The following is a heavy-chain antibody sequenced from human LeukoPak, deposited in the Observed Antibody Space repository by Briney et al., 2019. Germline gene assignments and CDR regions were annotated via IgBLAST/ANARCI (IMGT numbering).Heavy chain of an antibody. J-gene: IGHJ4*02. CDR2: ISGSGGST. Sequence: GGSLRLSCAASGFTFSSHAMSWVRQAPGKGLEWVSAISGSGGSTYYADSVKGRFTISRDNSKNTLYLQMNSLRAEDTAVYYCAKLKGAEWVYFDYWGQGTLVTVSS. D-gene: IGHD2-8*01. CDR1: GFTFSSHA. CDR3: AKLKGAEWVYFDY. V-gene: IGHV3-23*01.